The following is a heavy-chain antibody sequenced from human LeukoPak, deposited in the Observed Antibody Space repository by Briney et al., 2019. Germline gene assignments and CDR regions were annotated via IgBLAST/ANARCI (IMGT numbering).Heavy chain of an antibody. Sequence: GGSLRLSCAASGFIFTDYDMNWVRQAPGKGLEWLSYISSSTSAMYCADSVKGRFTISRDNAKNSLFLQMNSLRAEDTAVYFCARGPPLFDPWGQGTLVTVSS. CDR1: GFIFTDYD. CDR2: ISSSTSAM. V-gene: IGHV3-48*01. J-gene: IGHJ5*02. CDR3: ARGPPLFDP.